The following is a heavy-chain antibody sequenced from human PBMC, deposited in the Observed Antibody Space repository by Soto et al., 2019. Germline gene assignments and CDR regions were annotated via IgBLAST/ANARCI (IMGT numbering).Heavy chain of an antibody. J-gene: IGHJ5*01. Sequence: LSLTCVVSGDSFRDYYWSWIRQSPGVGLEWIGEINPSGRTEYNPSLRGRVTLSVDTSKNQFSLTLSTMTAADTAVYYCARTRNRWFDSWGQGTLVTVSS. CDR2: INPSGRT. CDR1: GDSFRDYY. V-gene: IGHV4-34*01. D-gene: IGHD1-1*01. CDR3: ARTRNRWFDS.